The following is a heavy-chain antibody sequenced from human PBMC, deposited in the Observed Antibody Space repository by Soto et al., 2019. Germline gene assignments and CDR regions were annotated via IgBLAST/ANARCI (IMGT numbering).Heavy chain of an antibody. V-gene: IGHV3-30-3*01. D-gene: IGHD6-19*01. CDR2: ISFDGINK. CDR1: GVTFNSYA. J-gene: IGHJ6*02. CDR3: ARDHVAYGTGWYTRYFGLDV. Sequence: GGSLRLSCAASGVTFNSYAMYWVRQAPGKGLEWVAVISFDGINKYYADSVKGRFTISRDKSKNTLSLQMDSLRTEDTAMYYCARDHVAYGTGWYTRYFGLDVWGQGTTVTVSS.